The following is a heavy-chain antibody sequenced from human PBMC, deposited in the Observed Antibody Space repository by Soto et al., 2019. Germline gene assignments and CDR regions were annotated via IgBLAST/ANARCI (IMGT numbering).Heavy chain of an antibody. Sequence: GGSLRLSCAASGFTFSSYSMNWVRQAPGKGLEWVSSISSSSSYIYYADPVKGRFTISRDNAKNSLYLQMNSLRAEDTAVYYCARQKPSSRSTFDYWGQGTLVTVSS. CDR1: GFTFSSYS. CDR2: ISSSSSYI. D-gene: IGHD6-13*01. J-gene: IGHJ4*02. CDR3: ARQKPSSRSTFDY. V-gene: IGHV3-21*01.